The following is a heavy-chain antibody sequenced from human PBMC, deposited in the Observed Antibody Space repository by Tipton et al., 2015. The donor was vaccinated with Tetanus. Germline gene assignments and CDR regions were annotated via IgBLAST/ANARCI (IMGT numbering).Heavy chain of an antibody. CDR3: ARNDPPHYDFWNVYGLDV. CDR1: GFSFSNYG. J-gene: IGHJ6*02. Sequence: SGFSFSNYGMHWVRQAPGKGLEWVGIMFYDGSAKYYADSVKGRFTISRDNSKNTLYLQMNSLRAEDTAVYYCARNDPPHYDFWNVYGLDVWGQGTTVTVSS. CDR2: MFYDGSAK. D-gene: IGHD3-3*01. V-gene: IGHV3-33*01.